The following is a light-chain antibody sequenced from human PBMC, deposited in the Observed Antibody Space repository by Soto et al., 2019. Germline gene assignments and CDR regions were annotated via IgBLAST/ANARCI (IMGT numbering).Light chain of an antibody. Sequence: SSELTQPTSVSVALGQTATISCGGVNLGSKIVHWYQQKPGQAPVLVIYRDASRPSGIPERFSGSNSGDTATLIISGAQAGDEADYFCQVWDTSLLVVFGGGTKVTVL. V-gene: IGLV3-9*01. CDR3: QVWDTSLLVV. CDR1: NLGSKI. CDR2: RDA. J-gene: IGLJ2*01.